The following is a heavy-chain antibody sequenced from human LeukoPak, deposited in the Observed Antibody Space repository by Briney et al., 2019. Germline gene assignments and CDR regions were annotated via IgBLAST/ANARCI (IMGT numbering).Heavy chain of an antibody. CDR2: ISYDGSNK. CDR1: GFTFSSYA. V-gene: IGHV3-30-3*01. J-gene: IGHJ4*02. Sequence: GRSLRLSCAASGFTFSSYAMHWVRQAPGEGLEWVAVISYDGSNKYYADSVKGRFTISRDNSKNTLYLQMNSLRAEDTAVYYCARTPTPYDYGDYFDYWGQGTLVTVSS. CDR3: ARTPTPYDYGDYFDY. D-gene: IGHD4-17*01.